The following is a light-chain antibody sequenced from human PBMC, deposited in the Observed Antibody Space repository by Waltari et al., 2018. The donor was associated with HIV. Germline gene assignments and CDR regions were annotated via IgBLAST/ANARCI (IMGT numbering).Light chain of an antibody. V-gene: IGLV1-47*01. CDR2: RNQ. CDR3: ATWDDSLSGVL. Sequence: SVLTQPPSASGTPGQRVTISCSGSSSNIGSHYVFWYQQLPGTAPKLLMHRNQPRRSGVPYRFACSTSGTSASLAISGLRSEDEADYYCATWDDSLSGVLFGGGTKLTVL. CDR1: SSNIGSHY. J-gene: IGLJ2*01.